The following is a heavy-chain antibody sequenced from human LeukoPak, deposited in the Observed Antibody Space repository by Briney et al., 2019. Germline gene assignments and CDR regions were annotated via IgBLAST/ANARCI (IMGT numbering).Heavy chain of an antibody. Sequence: PGGSLRLSCAASGFNFNTYWMIWVRQAPGKGLEWVANIRPDGGDKHYVDSVKGRFTISRDNAKNSLYLEMNSLRAEDTAVYYCGREDRTFDPWGQGTLVTVSS. J-gene: IGHJ5*02. V-gene: IGHV3-7*03. CDR1: GFNFNTYW. CDR2: IRPDGGDK. CDR3: GREDRTFDP.